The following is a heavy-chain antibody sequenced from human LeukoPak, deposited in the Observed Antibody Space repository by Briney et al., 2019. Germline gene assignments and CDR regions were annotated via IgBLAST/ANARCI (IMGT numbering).Heavy chain of an antibody. CDR1: GGSISSYY. V-gene: IGHV4-59*12. D-gene: IGHD3-10*01. CDR2: IYYSGST. Sequence: KPSETLSLTCTVSGGSISSYYWSWIRQPPGKGLEWIGYIYYSGSTNYNPSLKSRVTISVDTSKNQFSLKLSSVTAADTAVYYCARVAYYYGTGSYYNPAHFDYWGQGTLVTVSS. CDR3: ARVAYYYGTGSYYNPAHFDY. J-gene: IGHJ4*02.